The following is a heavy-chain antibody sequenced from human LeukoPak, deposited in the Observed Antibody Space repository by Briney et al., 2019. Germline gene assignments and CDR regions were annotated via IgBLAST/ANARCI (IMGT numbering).Heavy chain of an antibody. V-gene: IGHV3-30*02. CDR2: IRYDGSNK. Sequence: PGGSLRLSCAASGFTFNNYGMHWVRQAPGKGLEWVAFIRYDGSNKYYADSVKGRFTISRDNSKNTLYLQMNSLRAEDTAVYYCAKDSGSYFADSLDYWGQGTLVTVSS. CDR1: GFTFNNYG. J-gene: IGHJ4*02. CDR3: AKDSGSYFADSLDY. D-gene: IGHD1-26*01.